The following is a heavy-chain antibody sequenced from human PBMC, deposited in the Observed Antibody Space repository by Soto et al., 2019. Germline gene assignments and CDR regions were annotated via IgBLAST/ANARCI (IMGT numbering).Heavy chain of an antibody. CDR1: GGSISSGGYS. CDR2: IYHSGST. V-gene: IGHV4-30-2*01. CDR3: ARARGARYFDY. Sequence: PSETLSLTCAVSGGSISSGGYSWSWIRQPPGKGLEWIGYIYHSGSTYYNPSLKSRVTISVDRSKNQFSLKLSSVTAADTAVYYCARARGARYFDYWGQGTLVTVPQ. D-gene: IGHD2-15*01. J-gene: IGHJ4*02.